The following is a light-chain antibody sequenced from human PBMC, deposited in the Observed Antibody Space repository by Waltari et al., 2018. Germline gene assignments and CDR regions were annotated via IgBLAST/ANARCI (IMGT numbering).Light chain of an antibody. Sequence: DLQMTQSPSSLSASVGDRVTIACRASQNIDNYLSWYHQKPGEAPRLLIVSASSPHSGVPSRFTGSGSETDFALTIGGLQPEDSGIYYCQQSYNDPTTFGQGTRVQV. CDR2: SAS. V-gene: IGKV1-39*01. CDR3: QQSYNDPTT. CDR1: QNIDNY. J-gene: IGKJ1*01.